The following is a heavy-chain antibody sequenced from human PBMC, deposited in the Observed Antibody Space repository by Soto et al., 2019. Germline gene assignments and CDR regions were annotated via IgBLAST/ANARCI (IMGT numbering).Heavy chain of an antibody. J-gene: IGHJ6*02. CDR3: AKDGEQLVGGFYYGMDV. Sequence: GGSLRLSCAASGFTFSSYGMHWVRQAPGKGLEWVAVISYDGSNKYYADSVKGRFTISRDNSKNTLYLQMNSLRAEDTAVYYCAKDGEQLVGGFYYGMDVWGQGTTVTVYS. CDR2: ISYDGSNK. D-gene: IGHD6-6*01. CDR1: GFTFSSYG. V-gene: IGHV3-30*18.